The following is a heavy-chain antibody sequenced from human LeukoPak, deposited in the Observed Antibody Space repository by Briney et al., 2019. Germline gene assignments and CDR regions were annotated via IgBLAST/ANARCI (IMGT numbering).Heavy chain of an antibody. J-gene: IGHJ6*02. D-gene: IGHD3-9*01. CDR1: GFTVSSNY. CDR3: ARDLRYFDWLLSHYHYYYGMDV. V-gene: IGHV3-66*01. Sequence: GGSLRLSCAASGFTVSSNYMSWVRQAPGKGLEWVSVIYSGGSTYYADSVKGRFTISRDNSKNTLYLQMNSLRAEDTPVYYCARDLRYFDWLLSHYHYYYGMDVWGQGTTVTVSS. CDR2: IYSGGST.